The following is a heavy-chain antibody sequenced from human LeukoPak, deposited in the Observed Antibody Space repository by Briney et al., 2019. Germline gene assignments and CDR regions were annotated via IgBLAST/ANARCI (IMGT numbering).Heavy chain of an antibody. CDR3: ARDRALYSGSYHPFDY. CDR2: IIPIFGIA. D-gene: IGHD1-26*01. CDR1: GGTFSSYA. Sequence: ASVKVSCKASGGTFSSYAISWVRQAPGQGLEWMGRIIPIFGIANYAQKFQGRVTITADKSTSTAYMELSSLRSEDTAAYYCARDRALYSGSYHPFDYWGQGTLVTVSS. V-gene: IGHV1-69*04. J-gene: IGHJ4*02.